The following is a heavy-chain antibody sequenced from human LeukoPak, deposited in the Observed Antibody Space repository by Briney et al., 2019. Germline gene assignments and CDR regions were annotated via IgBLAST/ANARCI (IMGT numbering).Heavy chain of an antibody. J-gene: IGHJ4*02. CDR2: INPNSGGT. D-gene: IGHD4-17*01. CDR1: GYSFTGYY. Sequence: ASVKVSCKASGYSFTGYYMHWVRQAPGQGLEWMGWINPNSGGTNYAQTFQGRVTMTRDTSINTVFMELSRLRSDDTAVYYCARGLYGDHFDCWGQGTLVTVSS. V-gene: IGHV1-2*02. CDR3: ARGLYGDHFDC.